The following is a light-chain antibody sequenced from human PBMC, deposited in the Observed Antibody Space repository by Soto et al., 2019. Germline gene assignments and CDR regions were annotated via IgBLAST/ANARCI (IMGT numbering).Light chain of an antibody. J-gene: IGLJ2*01. V-gene: IGLV2-14*01. CDR2: DVS. Sequence: QSVLTQPASVSGSPGXSITISCTGTITDVGSSNYVSWYKQHPGKAPKLMIYDVSNRPSGVSXRFXGSKSGNTAXLTXSGLQAEDEADYYCSSYTTTSTGVFGGGTKLTVL. CDR3: SSYTTTSTGV. CDR1: ITDVGSSNY.